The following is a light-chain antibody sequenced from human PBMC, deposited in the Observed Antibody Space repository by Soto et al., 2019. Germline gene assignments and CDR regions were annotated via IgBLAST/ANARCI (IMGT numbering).Light chain of an antibody. V-gene: IGKV3-20*01. CDR1: QSVGSSY. CDR3: QQYVSSPFT. J-gene: IGKJ3*01. CDR2: DVS. Sequence: EIVLTQSPGTLSLSPGERATLSCRASQSVGSSYLAWYQQKPGQAPRLLIYDVSSRATGIPDRFSGSGSGTDFTLTISRLEPEDFAVYYCQQYVSSPFTFGPGTRWIS.